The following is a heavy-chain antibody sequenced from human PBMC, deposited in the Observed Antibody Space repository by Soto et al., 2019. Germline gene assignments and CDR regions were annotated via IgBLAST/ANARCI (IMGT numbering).Heavy chain of an antibody. Sequence: QLQLQESGSGLVKPSQTLSLTCTVSGVSISSGGYSWSWIRQPPGKGLEWIGYIYDSGNTYYNPSLKSRVTISIDRSKNQFSLKLSSVTAADTAVYYCARDPSRYCSGGSCYSRDYWGQGTLVTVSS. D-gene: IGHD2-15*01. V-gene: IGHV4-30-2*01. CDR3: ARDPSRYCSGGSCYSRDY. CDR1: GVSISSGGYS. CDR2: IYDSGNT. J-gene: IGHJ4*02.